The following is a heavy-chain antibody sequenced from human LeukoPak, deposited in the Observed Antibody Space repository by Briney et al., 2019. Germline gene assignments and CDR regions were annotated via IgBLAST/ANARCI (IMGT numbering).Heavy chain of an antibody. CDR3: ARVGGRANDFDY. Sequence: PGGSLRLSCAASGFTFSSYAMSWVRQAPGKGLEWVSAISGSGGSTYYADSVKGRFTISRDNSKNTLYLQMNSLRAEDTAVYYCARVGGRANDFDYWGQGTLVTVSS. J-gene: IGHJ4*02. CDR2: ISGSGGST. V-gene: IGHV3-23*01. CDR1: GFTFSSYA.